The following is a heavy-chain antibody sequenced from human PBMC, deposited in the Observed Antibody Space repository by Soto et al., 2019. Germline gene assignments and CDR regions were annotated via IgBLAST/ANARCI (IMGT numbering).Heavy chain of an antibody. CDR2: IRGRGATT. CDR1: DFTLSSYG. J-gene: IGHJ4*02. Sequence: EVQLLESGGGLVQPGGSLRLSCAASDFTLSSYGMTWVRQPPGKGLEWVSTIRGRGATTYYADSVKGRFTISRDDSKTPRYLQVNRLRVDDTAVYFCAKDVNYGVLAGYYYYWGQGTRVTVSS. D-gene: IGHD3-9*01. V-gene: IGHV3-23*01. CDR3: AKDVNYGVLAGYYYY.